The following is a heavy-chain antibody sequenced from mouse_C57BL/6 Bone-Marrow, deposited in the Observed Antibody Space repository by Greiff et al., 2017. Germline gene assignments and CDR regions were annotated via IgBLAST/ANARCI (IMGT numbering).Heavy chain of an antibody. D-gene: IGHD1-1*01. CDR2: IDPEDGET. J-gene: IGHJ2*01. Sequence: VQLQQSGAELVKPGASVKLSCTASGFNIKDYYMHWVKQRTEQGLEWIGRIDPEDGETKYAPKFPGKATITADTSSNTAYLQLSSLTSEDTAVYYCAREHYGSRGDYWGQGTTLTVSS. CDR3: AREHYGSRGDY. V-gene: IGHV14-2*01. CDR1: GFNIKDYY.